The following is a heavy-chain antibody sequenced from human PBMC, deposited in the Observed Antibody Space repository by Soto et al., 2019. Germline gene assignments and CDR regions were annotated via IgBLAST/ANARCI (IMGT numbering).Heavy chain of an antibody. CDR2: VSSRGTT. J-gene: IGHJ4*02. CDR3: ARESLDDSP. Sequence: SEILSLTCSVSGDSIRSSSYAWGWIRQPPGKGLEWIGSVSSRGTTYFNPSVRSRVTMSVGTSRNQYSMTLTSVTVADTAVYYCARESLDDSPWGPGTLVTVSS. V-gene: IGHV4-39*02. D-gene: IGHD1-1*01. CDR1: GDSIRSSSYA.